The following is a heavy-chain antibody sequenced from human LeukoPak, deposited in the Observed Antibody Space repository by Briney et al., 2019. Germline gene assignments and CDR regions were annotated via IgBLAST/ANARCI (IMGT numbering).Heavy chain of an antibody. D-gene: IGHD6-13*01. Sequence: GGSLRLSCAASGFTFSSYSMTWVRQAPGQGLELVSSISSSSSYIYYADSVKGRFTISRDNAKNSLYLQMNSLRAEDTAVYYCARDPDPLQLVQGDYWGQGTLVTVSS. J-gene: IGHJ4*02. V-gene: IGHV3-21*01. CDR1: GFTFSSYS. CDR3: ARDPDPLQLVQGDY. CDR2: ISSSSSYI.